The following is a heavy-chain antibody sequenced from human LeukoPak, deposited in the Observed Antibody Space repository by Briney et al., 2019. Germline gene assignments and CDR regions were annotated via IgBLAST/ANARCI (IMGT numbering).Heavy chain of an antibody. CDR3: GKALYYGSGSYQLDY. CDR1: GFTFSSYA. Sequence: GGSLRLSCAASGFTFSSYAMSWVRQAPGKGLEWVSAFSGSGGSTYYADSVKDRFTISRDNSRNTVYLQMNSLRAEDTAIYYCGKALYYGSGSYQLDYWGQGTLVTVSS. D-gene: IGHD3-10*01. V-gene: IGHV3-23*01. CDR2: FSGSGGST. J-gene: IGHJ4*02.